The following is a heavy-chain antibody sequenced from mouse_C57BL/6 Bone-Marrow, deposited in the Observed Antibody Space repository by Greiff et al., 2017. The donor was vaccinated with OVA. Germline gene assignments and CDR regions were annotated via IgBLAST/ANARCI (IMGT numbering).Heavy chain of an antibody. CDR2: ISAGGSYT. J-gene: IGHJ3*01. D-gene: IGHD2-4*01. CDR3: ARIYYDYFAWFAY. CDR1: GFTFSSYA. Sequence: EVKLMESGGGLVKPGGSLKLSCAASGFTFSSYAMSWVRQTPEKRLEWVATISAGGSYTYYPDNVKGRFTISRDNAKNNLYLQMSHLKSEDTAMYYCARIYYDYFAWFAYWGQGTLVTVSA. V-gene: IGHV5-4*03.